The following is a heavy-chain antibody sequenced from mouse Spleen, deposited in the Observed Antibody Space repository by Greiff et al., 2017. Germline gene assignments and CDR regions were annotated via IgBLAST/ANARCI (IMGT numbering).Heavy chain of an antibody. V-gene: IGHV5-9-3*01. D-gene: IGHD1-2*01. J-gene: IGHJ4*01. CDR3: ARQKGYGYGDAMDY. Sequence: EVQLQESGGGLVKPGGSLKLSCAASGFTFSSYAMSWVRQTPEKRLEWVATISSGGSYTYYPDSVKGRFTISRDNAKNTLYLQMSSLRSEDTAMYYCARQKGYGYGDAMDYWGQGTSVTVSS. CDR1: GFTFSSYA. CDR2: ISSGGSYT.